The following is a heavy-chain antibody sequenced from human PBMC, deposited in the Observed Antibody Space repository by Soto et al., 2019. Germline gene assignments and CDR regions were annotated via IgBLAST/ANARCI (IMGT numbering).Heavy chain of an antibody. CDR2: ISSSSSYI. CDR1: GFTFSSYN. J-gene: IGHJ6*02. V-gene: IGHV3-21*04. Sequence: GGSLRLSCAASGFTFSSYNMNWVRQAPGKGLEWVSSISSSSSYIYYADSVKGRFTISRDNAKNSLYLQMNSLKTEDTAVYYCARVPTIFGVVTTYNGMDVWGQGTTVTVSS. D-gene: IGHD3-3*01. CDR3: ARVPTIFGVVTTYNGMDV.